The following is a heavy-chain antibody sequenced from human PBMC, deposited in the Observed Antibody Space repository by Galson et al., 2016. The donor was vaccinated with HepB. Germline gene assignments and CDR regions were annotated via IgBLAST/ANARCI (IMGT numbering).Heavy chain of an antibody. Sequence: SETLSLTCTVSGDSISSNTYCWGWIRQSPGKGLEWIGSIYYSGNTYYNPSLRSRVTISIDTSKNHFSLRLTSVTAAAMAVYYCARHPSYYDFWSGDPTNNWFDPRGQGTLVTVSS. CDR3: ARHPSYYDFWSGDPTNNWFDP. D-gene: IGHD3-3*01. V-gene: IGHV4-39*01. CDR1: GDSISSNTYC. J-gene: IGHJ5*02. CDR2: IYYSGNT.